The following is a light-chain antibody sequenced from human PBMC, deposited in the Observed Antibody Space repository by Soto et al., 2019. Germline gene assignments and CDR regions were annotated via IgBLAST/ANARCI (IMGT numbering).Light chain of an antibody. Sequence: DIQMTQSPSTLSASVGDRVTITCRASQSISSWLAWYQQKPGKAPKLLIYKASSLESGVPSRFSGSGSGTEFTLTISSLQPDDFATYYCQQYNSGVFGQGTKLEIK. J-gene: IGKJ2*01. CDR1: QSISSW. CDR2: KAS. V-gene: IGKV1-5*03. CDR3: QQYNSGV.